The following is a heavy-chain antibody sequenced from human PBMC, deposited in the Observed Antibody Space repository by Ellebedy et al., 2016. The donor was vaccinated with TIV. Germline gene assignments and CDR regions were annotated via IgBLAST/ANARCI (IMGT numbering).Heavy chain of an antibody. V-gene: IGHV3-66*01. J-gene: IGHJ4*02. Sequence: GGSLRLSXAASGFTVSDNYMNWVRQAPGKGLEWVSLIRGDGSANYADSVKGRSTISRDNTKNSLYLELNFLRAEDTAVYYCARDRYLLGLPGAGFDFWGQGTLVTLSS. CDR3: ARDRYLLGLPGAGFDF. CDR1: GFTVSDNY. CDR2: IRGDGSA. D-gene: IGHD3-16*02.